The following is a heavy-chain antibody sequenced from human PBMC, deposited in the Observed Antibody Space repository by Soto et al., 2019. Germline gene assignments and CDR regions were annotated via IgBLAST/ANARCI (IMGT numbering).Heavy chain of an antibody. J-gene: IGHJ6*02. Sequence: GGSLKISCKASGYSFSTSWIGWVRLMPGKGLEWMVIIYPYDSDTRYSPSFQGQVTISADTSLSTVYLQWSSLKASDTAMYYCARREYGLDVWGQGTTVTVSS. CDR1: GYSFSTSW. V-gene: IGHV5-51*01. CDR3: ARREYGLDV. CDR2: IYPYDSDT.